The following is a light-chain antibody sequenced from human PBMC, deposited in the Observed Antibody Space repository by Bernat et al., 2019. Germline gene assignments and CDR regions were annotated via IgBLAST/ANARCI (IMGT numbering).Light chain of an antibody. J-gene: IGLJ3*02. CDR3: CSYAGSSTWV. CDR1: SSDVGGFNL. Sequence: QSALTQPASVSGSPGQSITISCPGTSSDVGGFNLVSWYQQHPGKAPKLMIYYVSKRPSGVSNRFSGSKSGNTPSLTISGLHAEDEADYYCCSYAGSSTWVFGGGTKLTGL. V-gene: IGLV2-23*02. CDR2: YVS.